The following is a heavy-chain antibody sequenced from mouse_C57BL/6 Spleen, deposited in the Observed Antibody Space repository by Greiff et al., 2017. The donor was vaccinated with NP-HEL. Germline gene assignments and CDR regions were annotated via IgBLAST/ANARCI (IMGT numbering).Heavy chain of an antibody. Sequence: QVQLKESGAELVKPGASVKISCKASGYAFSSYWMNWVKQRPGKGLEWIGQIYPGDGDTNYNGKFKGKATLTADKYSSTAYMQLISLTSDDTAGYFCANGCEGYVDYWGQGTTLTVSS. CDR1: GYAFSSYW. V-gene: IGHV1-80*01. CDR2: IYPGDGDT. CDR3: ANGCEGYVDY. D-gene: IGHD2-2*01. J-gene: IGHJ2*01.